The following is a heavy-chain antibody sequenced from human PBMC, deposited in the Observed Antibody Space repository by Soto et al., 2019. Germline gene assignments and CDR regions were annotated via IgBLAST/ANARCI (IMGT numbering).Heavy chain of an antibody. CDR1: GFTFSSYD. V-gene: IGHV3-13*01. CDR3: EQPGLLWFGELVDYYYYGMDV. Sequence: EVQLVESGGGLVQPGGSLRLSCAASGFTFSSYDMHWVRQATGTGLEWVSAIGTAGDTYYPGSVKGRFTISRENANNSLYLQMNSLRAGDTAVYPTEQPGLLWFGELVDYYYYGMDVWGQGTTVTVSS. D-gene: IGHD3-10*01. J-gene: IGHJ6*02. CDR2: IGTAGDT.